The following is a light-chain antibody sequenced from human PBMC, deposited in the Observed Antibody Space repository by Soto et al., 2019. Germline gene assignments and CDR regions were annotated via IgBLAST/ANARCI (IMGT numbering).Light chain of an antibody. CDR2: VTS. Sequence: IQLKQSRSPLSASVGDRGTISCRASPRISNSLNWYHKKPGKAPSLLIYVTSGVHSGAPSRFSGSGSGTDFNLTISSLQHEDFATYYCQQSYRSSWTFGQGTKVDIK. J-gene: IGKJ1*01. CDR3: QQSYRSSWT. CDR1: PRISNS. V-gene: IGKV1-39*01.